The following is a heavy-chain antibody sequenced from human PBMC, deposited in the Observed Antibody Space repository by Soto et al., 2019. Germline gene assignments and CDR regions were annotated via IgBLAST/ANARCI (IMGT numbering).Heavy chain of an antibody. D-gene: IGHD3-10*01. J-gene: IGHJ6*02. CDR3: ARARRGAPYYYPIDR. CDR2: ISGSGGIT. Sequence: ELQLLESGGGLVQPGGSLRLSCIASGFTFSSYAMTWVRQAPGKGLEWVSDISGSGGITYYADSVKGRFTISRDNSKNTLNLQMNSLRADDTAVYSCARARRGAPYYYPIDRWGQGNTVTVSS. CDR1: GFTFSSYA. V-gene: IGHV3-23*01.